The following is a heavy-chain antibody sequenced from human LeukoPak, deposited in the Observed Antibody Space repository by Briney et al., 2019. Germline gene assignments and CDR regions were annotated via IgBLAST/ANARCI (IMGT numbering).Heavy chain of an antibody. D-gene: IGHD3-22*01. CDR1: GGSISSGGYY. V-gene: IGHV4-30-4*08. CDR2: IYYSGST. J-gene: IGHJ4*02. CDR3: ARFYYDSSGYYFFSAYFDY. Sequence: SQTLSLTCTVSGGSISSGGYYWSWIRQHPGKGLEWIGYIYYSGSTYYNPSLKSRVNISVDTSKKQFSLKLSSVTAADTAVYYCARFYYDSSGYYFFSAYFDYWGQGTLVTVSS.